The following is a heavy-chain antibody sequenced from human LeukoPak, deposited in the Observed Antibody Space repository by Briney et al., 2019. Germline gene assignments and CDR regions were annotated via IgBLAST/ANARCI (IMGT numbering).Heavy chain of an antibody. V-gene: IGHV3-21*01. D-gene: IGHD4-17*01. Sequence: GGSPRLSCTASGFTFNGYSMNWVRQAPGKGLEWVSSISTSSSYIYYADSVKGRFTISRNNPKNSLYLQMNSLRAEDTAVYYCARNRGDPSYFDYWGQGTLVTVSS. CDR3: ARNRGDPSYFDY. CDR2: ISTSSSYI. J-gene: IGHJ4*02. CDR1: GFTFNGYS.